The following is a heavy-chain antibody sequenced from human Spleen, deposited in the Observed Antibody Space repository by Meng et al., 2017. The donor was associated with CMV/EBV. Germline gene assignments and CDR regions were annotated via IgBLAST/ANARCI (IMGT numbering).Heavy chain of an antibody. CDR3: ARGDIVVVPAVRYYGMDV. CDR2: ISSSSYI. V-gene: IGHV3-21*01. Sequence: GESLKISCAASGFTFSGYSLNWVRQAPGKGLEWVSSISSSSYIYYADSVKGRFTISRDNAKNSLYLQMNSLRAEDTAVYYCARGDIVVVPAVRYYGMDVWGQGTTVTVSS. CDR1: GFTFSGYS. D-gene: IGHD2-2*01. J-gene: IGHJ6*02.